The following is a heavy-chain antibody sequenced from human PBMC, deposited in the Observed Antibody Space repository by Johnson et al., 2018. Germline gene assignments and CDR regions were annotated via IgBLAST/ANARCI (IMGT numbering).Heavy chain of an antibody. V-gene: IGHV1-69*12. CDR1: GGTFSSYA. D-gene: IGHD1-14*01. Sequence: QVQLVQAGAEAKKPGSSVKVSCKASGGTFSSYAISWVRQAPGLGLEWMGGIMTIFGTTKYAQKFQGRVKITADESTSTAYMERSSLRSEDPDVYYCARVRARKWEPLQVNDAFDIWGQGTMVTVSS. CDR2: IMTIFGTT. CDR3: ARVRARKWEPLQVNDAFDI. J-gene: IGHJ3*02.